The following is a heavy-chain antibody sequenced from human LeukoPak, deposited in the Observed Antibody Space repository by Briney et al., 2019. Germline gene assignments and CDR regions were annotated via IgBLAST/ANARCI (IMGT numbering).Heavy chain of an antibody. J-gene: IGHJ5*02. Sequence: GASVKVSCKASGYTLTGYYMHWVRQAPGQGLEWMGWINPNSGGTNYAQKFQGRVTMTRDTSISTAYMELSRLRSDDTAVYYCARATTPLYNWFDPWGQGTLVTVSS. CDR3: ARATTPLYNWFDP. CDR1: GYTLTGYY. D-gene: IGHD4-17*01. CDR2: INPNSGGT. V-gene: IGHV1-2*02.